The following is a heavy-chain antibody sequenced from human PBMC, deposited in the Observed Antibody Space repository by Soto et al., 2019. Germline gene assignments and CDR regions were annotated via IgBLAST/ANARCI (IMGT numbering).Heavy chain of an antibody. Sequence: SXKVSCKSSGGTXTSYSIRWVRQAPVQGLEWMGGIIPIFGTANYAQKFQVIVTITADESTRTDNMELSSLRSEETAVYYCESTRTPGYCSSTSCYTRLSSYYGMDVWGQGTTGTVS. CDR2: IIPIFGTA. CDR1: GGTXTSYS. J-gene: IGHJ6*02. D-gene: IGHD2-2*02. CDR3: ESTRTPGYCSSTSCYTRLSSYYGMDV. V-gene: IGHV1-69*13.